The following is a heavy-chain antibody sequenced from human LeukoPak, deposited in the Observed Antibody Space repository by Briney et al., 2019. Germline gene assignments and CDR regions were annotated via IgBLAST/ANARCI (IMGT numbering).Heavy chain of an antibody. CDR1: GFTFSNYY. J-gene: IGHJ4*02. CDR3: AKDRCSSTSCYFDY. V-gene: IGHV3-7*03. CDR2: INKDGSEK. D-gene: IGHD2-2*01. Sequence: GGSLRLSCAASGFTFSNYYMSWVRQAPGKGLEWVAHINKDGSEKYCVDSVKGRFTISRDNAKNSLYLQMNSLRAEDMALYYCAKDRCSSTSCYFDYWGQGTLVTVSS.